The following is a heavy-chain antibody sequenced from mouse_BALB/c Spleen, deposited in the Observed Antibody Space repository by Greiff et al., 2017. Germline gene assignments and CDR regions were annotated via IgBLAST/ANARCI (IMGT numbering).Heavy chain of an antibody. Sequence: EVQLQQSGPELVKPGASVKMSCKASGYTFTDYYMDWVKQSHGESFEWIGRVNPYNGGTSYNQKFKGKATLTVDKSSSTAYMELNSLTSEDSAVYYCARWGVGNYFDYWGQGTTLTVSS. D-gene: IGHD4-1*01. V-gene: IGHV1-19*01. J-gene: IGHJ2*01. CDR1: GYTFTDYY. CDR3: ARWGVGNYFDY. CDR2: VNPYNGGT.